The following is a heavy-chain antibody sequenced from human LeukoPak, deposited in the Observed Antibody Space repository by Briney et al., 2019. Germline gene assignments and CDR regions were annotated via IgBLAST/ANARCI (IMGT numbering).Heavy chain of an antibody. J-gene: IGHJ6*03. CDR1: GFTFSDYY. D-gene: IGHD5-18*01. Sequence: PGRSLRLSCAASGFTFSDYYMSWIRQAPGKGLEWVSYISSSGSTIYYADSVKGRFTISRDNAKNSLYLQMNSLRAEDTAVYYCATGRGYSYAFYYYYYYYMDVWGKGTTVTVSS. CDR2: ISSSGSTI. V-gene: IGHV3-11*04. CDR3: ATGRGYSYAFYYYYYYYMDV.